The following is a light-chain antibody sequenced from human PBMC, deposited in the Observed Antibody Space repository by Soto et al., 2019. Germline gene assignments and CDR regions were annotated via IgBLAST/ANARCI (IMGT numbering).Light chain of an antibody. V-gene: IGKV1-27*01. J-gene: IGKJ4*01. CDR3: QKYNSAPLT. CDR1: QGIGDY. Sequence: DIQVTQSPSSLSASVGDRVTITCRTSQGIGDYLAWYQQRPGKVPRLLNYGASTLQSGVPSRFSGGGSGPDYTLTISSLQPEDVATYYCQKYNSAPLTFGRGTKVEIK. CDR2: GAS.